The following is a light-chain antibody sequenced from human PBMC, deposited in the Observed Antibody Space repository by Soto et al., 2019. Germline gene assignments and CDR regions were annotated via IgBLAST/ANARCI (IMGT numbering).Light chain of an antibody. CDR1: SIGSKS. CDR2: DDS. Sequence: SYELTQPPSVSVAPGQTARITCGGPSIGSKSVHWYQQKPGQAPVLVVYDDSHRPSGIPERFSGSNSGNTATLTISRVEAGDEADYYCQVWDNSSDHLVFGGGTKVTVL. J-gene: IGLJ3*02. CDR3: QVWDNSSDHLV. V-gene: IGLV3-21*02.